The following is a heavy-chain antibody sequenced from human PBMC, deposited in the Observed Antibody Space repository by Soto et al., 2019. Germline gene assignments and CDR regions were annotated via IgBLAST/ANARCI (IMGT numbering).Heavy chain of an antibody. CDR3: ARGIPGHYGVDV. J-gene: IGHJ6*02. CDR1: GFDINTYW. CDR2: IKSDGSNT. D-gene: IGHD6-13*01. V-gene: IGHV3-74*01. Sequence: DVQLVESGGALVQPRGSLGLSCEASGFDINTYWMHWVRQGPGKGMVWVSRIKSDGSNTGYADSVKGRFTISRDNAKNTLYPQLHSLRAEDTTVYYCARGIPGHYGVDVWGQGTTVTVSS.